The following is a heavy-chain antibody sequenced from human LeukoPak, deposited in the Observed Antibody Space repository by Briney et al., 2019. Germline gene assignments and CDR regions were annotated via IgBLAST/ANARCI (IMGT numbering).Heavy chain of an antibody. D-gene: IGHD3-9*01. Sequence: SETLSLTCTVSDDSFSSYYWTWIRQPAGKGLEWIGRMYAFGSTNYNPSLKSRVTISVDTSKNQFSLKLSSVTAADTAVYYCARQGDYDILTGYYNWFDPWGQGTLVTVSS. J-gene: IGHJ5*02. V-gene: IGHV4-4*07. CDR1: DDSFSSYY. CDR3: ARQGDYDILTGYYNWFDP. CDR2: MYAFGST.